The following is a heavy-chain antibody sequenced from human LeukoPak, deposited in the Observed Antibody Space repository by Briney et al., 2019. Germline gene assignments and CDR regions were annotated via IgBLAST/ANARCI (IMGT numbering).Heavy chain of an antibody. J-gene: IGHJ3*01. CDR3: AHFKGGSFDF. V-gene: IGHV4-39*01. D-gene: IGHD1-26*01. CDR2: IYYSGNT. Sequence: TSSETLSLTCTVSGDSISSSNYYWGWIRQPPGKGLEWIGSIYYSGNTYYNPSLKSRVTISVDTSKNQFSLKLTSVTAADTAVYYCAHFKGGSFDFWGQGTMVTVSS. CDR1: GDSISSSNYY.